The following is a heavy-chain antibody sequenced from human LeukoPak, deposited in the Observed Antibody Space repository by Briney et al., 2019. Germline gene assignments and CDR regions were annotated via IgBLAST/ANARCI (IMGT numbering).Heavy chain of an antibody. CDR3: ARGGSSWYFNWFDP. J-gene: IGHJ5*02. CDR2: INHSGST. V-gene: IGHV4-34*01. CDR1: GGSFSGYY. Sequence: SETLSLTCAVYGGSFSGYYWSLIRQPPGKGLEWIGEINHSGSTNYNPSLKSRVTISVDTSKNQFSLKLSSVTAADTAVYYCARGGSSWYFNWFDPWGQGTLVTVSS. D-gene: IGHD6-13*01.